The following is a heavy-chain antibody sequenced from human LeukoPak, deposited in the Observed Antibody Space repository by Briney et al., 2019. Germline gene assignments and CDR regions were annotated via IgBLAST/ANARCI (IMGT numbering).Heavy chain of an antibody. CDR1: GGSISSGGYS. CDR3: ARARADYYDSSGYYSFDY. V-gene: IGHV4-30-2*01. CDR2: IYHSGST. D-gene: IGHD3-22*01. J-gene: IGHJ4*02. Sequence: PSETLSLTCAVSGGSISSGGYSWSWIRQPPGQGLEWIGYIYHSGSTYYNPSLKSRVTISVDRSKNQFSLKLSSVTAADTAVYYCARARADYYDSSGYYSFDYWGQGTLVTVSS.